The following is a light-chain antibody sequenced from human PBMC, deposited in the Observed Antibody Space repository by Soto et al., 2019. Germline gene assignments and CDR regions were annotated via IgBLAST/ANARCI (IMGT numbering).Light chain of an antibody. CDR3: QQCNSSPWT. V-gene: IGKV3-20*01. CDR2: GAS. J-gene: IGKJ1*01. CDR1: QSVSSTC. Sequence: EIVLTQSPGTLSLSPGQRATLSCRASQSVSSTCLAWYQQKSGQAPRLLIYGASSRATGIPDRFSGSGSGTDFTLTISRLEPEGFVVDYCQQCNSSPWTFGQGTKVEIK.